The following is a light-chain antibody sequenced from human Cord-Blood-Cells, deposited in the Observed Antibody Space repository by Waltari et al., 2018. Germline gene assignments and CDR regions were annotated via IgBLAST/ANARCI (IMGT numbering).Light chain of an antibody. V-gene: IGKV4-1*01. CDR2: WSS. J-gene: IGKJ2*03. CDR1: PSVLYSSNNKNY. CDR3: QQYYSTPYS. Sequence: IVMTQSPDSLALPLCERAPIHGKSSPSVLYSSNNKNYLAWYQQKPGKPPKLLIYWSSTRESGVPERFSGSGSGTDFTLTISSLQAEDVAVYCCQQYYSTPYSFGQGTKLEIK.